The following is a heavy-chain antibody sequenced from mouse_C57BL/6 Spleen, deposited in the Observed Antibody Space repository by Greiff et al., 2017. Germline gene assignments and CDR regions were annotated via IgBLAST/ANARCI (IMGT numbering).Heavy chain of an antibody. CDR2: IYPGGGYT. Sequence: VQLQQSGAELVRPGTSVKMSCKASGYTFTNYWIGWAKQRPGHGLEWIGDIYPGGGYTNYHEKFKGKATLTADKSSSTAYLQFSILTSEDSAIYYCATYYYGSSPNFHYAMDYWGQGTSVTVSS. V-gene: IGHV1-63*01. CDR3: ATYYYGSSPNFHYAMDY. CDR1: GYTFTNYW. J-gene: IGHJ4*01. D-gene: IGHD1-1*01.